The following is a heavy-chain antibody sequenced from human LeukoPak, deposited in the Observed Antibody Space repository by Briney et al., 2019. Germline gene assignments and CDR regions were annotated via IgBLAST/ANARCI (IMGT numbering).Heavy chain of an antibody. CDR1: GFTFSSYA. CDR2: ITYDGSNK. CDR3: ARGYGYYELNNWFDP. V-gene: IGHV3-30-3*01. Sequence: GRSLRLSCAASGFTFSSYAMHWVRQAPGKGLEWVAVITYDGSNKYYADSVKGRFTISRDNSKNTLYLQMNSLRAEDTAVYYCARGYGYYELNNWFDPWGQGTLVTVSS. D-gene: IGHD3-22*01. J-gene: IGHJ5*02.